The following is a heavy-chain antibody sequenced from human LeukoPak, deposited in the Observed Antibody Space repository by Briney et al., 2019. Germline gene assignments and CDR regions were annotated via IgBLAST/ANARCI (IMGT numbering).Heavy chain of an antibody. CDR2: ISYGGSNK. J-gene: IGHJ4*02. CDR3: ESPPTYYYDSSGLGLGY. Sequence: GGSLRLSCAASGFTFSSYAMHWVRQAPGKGLEWVAVISYGGSNKYYADSVKGRFTISRDNSKNTMYLQMNSLRAEDTAVYYCESPPTYYYDSSGLGLGYWGQGALVTVSS. CDR1: GFTFSSYA. V-gene: IGHV3-30-3*01. D-gene: IGHD3-22*01.